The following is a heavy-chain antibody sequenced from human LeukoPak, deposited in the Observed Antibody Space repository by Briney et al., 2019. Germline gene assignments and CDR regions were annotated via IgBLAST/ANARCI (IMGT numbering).Heavy chain of an antibody. CDR2: ISWNSGSI. CDR1: GFTFDDYA. D-gene: IGHD4-17*01. CDR3: AKAIYGDYESSGDYFDY. V-gene: IGHV3-9*01. Sequence: GGSLRLSCAASGFTFDDYAMHWVRQAPGKGLEWVSGISWNSGSIGYADSVKGRFTISRDNAKNSLYLQMNSLRAEDTALYYCAKAIYGDYESSGDYFDYWGQGTLVTVSS. J-gene: IGHJ4*02.